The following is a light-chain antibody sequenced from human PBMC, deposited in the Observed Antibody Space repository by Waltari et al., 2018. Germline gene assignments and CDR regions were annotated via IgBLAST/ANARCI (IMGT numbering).Light chain of an antibody. Sequence: DVVMTQSPLSLAATLGQPASISCRSSQSLLYRDGNTYLNWFHQRPGQSPRRLIYQVSNRGSGVPNRFSGSGSGTDFTLTISRVEAEDVGIFFCMQGTQWPGTFGQGTKVEIK. J-gene: IGKJ1*01. CDR2: QVS. V-gene: IGKV2-30*01. CDR3: MQGTQWPGT. CDR1: QSLLYRDGNTY.